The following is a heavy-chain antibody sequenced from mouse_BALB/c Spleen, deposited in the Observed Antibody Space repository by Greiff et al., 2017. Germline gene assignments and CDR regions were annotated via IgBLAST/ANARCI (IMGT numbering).Heavy chain of an antibody. CDR3: ARGLITYYYAMDY. CDR1: GFTFSSYA. CDR2: ISSGGST. D-gene: IGHD1-1*01. J-gene: IGHJ4*01. Sequence: EVKLEESGGGLVKPGVSLTLSCAASGFTFSSYAMSWVRQTPEKRLEWVASISSGGSTYYPASVKGRFTISRDNARNILYLQMSSLRSEDTAMYYCARGLITYYYAMDYWGQGTSVTVSS. V-gene: IGHV5-6-5*01.